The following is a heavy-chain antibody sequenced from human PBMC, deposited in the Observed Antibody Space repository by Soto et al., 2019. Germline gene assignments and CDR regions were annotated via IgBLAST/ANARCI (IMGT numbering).Heavy chain of an antibody. CDR2: IYHSGRT. CDR3: ATYRA. D-gene: IGHD3-16*02. CDR1: GGCISRTTYS. J-gene: IGHJ1*01. Sequence: QLQLQESGPGLVKPSETLSLTCTVSGGCISRTTYSWGWIRQPPGKGLEWIGNIYHSGRTSYNPSLRSRVTVSLDTSKNQFSLKLTSVTAADTAVYHCATYRAWGQGTLVTVSS. V-gene: IGHV4-39*01.